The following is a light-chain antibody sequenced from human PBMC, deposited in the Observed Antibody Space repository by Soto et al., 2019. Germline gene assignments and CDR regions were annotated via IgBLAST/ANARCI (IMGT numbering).Light chain of an antibody. Sequence: DIQMTQSPSTLSASVGDRVTITCRASQSISSWSAWYQQKPGKAPKLLIYKASSLGSGVPSRFSGSGSGTEFTLTISSLQPDDFATYYCQQYNTPWTFGQGTKVDI. CDR3: QQYNTPWT. CDR2: KAS. CDR1: QSISSW. J-gene: IGKJ1*01. V-gene: IGKV1-5*03.